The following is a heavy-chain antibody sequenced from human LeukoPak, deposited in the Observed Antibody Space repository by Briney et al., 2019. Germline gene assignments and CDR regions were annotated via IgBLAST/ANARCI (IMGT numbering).Heavy chain of an antibody. CDR2: IKHDGSEK. Sequence: GGSLRLSCAASGFTFSSYWMSWVRQAPGKGLEWVANIKHDGSEKYYVDSVKGRFTISRDNAKNSLYLQTNSLRAEDTAVYYCARAQGDIAMVFLYYYYYYYMDVWGKGTTVTVSS. CDR3: ARAQGDIAMVFLYYYYYYYMDV. D-gene: IGHD5-18*01. V-gene: IGHV3-7*04. CDR1: GFTFSSYW. J-gene: IGHJ6*03.